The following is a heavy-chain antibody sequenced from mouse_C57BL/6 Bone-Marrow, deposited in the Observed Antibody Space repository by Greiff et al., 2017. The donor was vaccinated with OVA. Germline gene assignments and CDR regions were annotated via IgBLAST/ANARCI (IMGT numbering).Heavy chain of an antibody. V-gene: IGHV1-81*01. CDR1: GYTFTSYG. D-gene: IGHD1-1*01. Sequence: QVQLKESGAELARPGASVKLSCKASGYTFTSYGISWVKQRTGQGLEWIGEIYPRSGNTYYNEKFKGKATLTADKSSSTAYMELRSLTSEDSAVYFCARWRYYGRPWFAYWGQGTLVTVSA. CDR2: IYPRSGNT. CDR3: ARWRYYGRPWFAY. J-gene: IGHJ3*01.